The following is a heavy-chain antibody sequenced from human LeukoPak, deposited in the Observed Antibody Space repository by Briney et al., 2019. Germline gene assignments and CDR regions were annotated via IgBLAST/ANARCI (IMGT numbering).Heavy chain of an antibody. J-gene: IGHJ4*02. CDR3: ARGGTWYYFDY. V-gene: IGHV3-7*01. D-gene: IGHD1-26*01. CDR2: INQDGTEK. CDR1: GFTFTTYW. Sequence: PGGSLRLSCAASGFTFTTYWMSWVRQFPGKGLEWVANINQDGTEKYYVDSAKGRFTISRDNAKNSLYLQMNSLRAEDTAVYYCARGGTWYYFDYWGQGTLVTVSS.